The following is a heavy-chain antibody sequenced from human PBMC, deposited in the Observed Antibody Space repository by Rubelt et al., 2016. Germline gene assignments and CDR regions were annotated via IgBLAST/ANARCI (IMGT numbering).Heavy chain of an antibody. Sequence: QVQLVQSGAEVKKPGSSVKVSCKASGGTFSSYAISWVRQAPGQGLEWMGGIIPRFGTANYAQKFQGRVTLTADKSTSTAYMELSRLRSEETAVYYCASPPYDILTGYDYYYGMDVWGQGTTVTVSS. CDR3: ASPPYDILTGYDYYYGMDV. D-gene: IGHD3-9*01. CDR1: GGTFSSYA. J-gene: IGHJ6*02. CDR2: IIPRFGTA. V-gene: IGHV1-69*06.